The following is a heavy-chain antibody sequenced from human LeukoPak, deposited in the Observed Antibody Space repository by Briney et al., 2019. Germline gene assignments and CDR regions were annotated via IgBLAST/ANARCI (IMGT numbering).Heavy chain of an antibody. CDR2: ISGSGGST. Sequence: GGSLRLSCAASGFTFSSYAMSWVRQAPGKGLEWVLAISGSGGSTYYADSVKGRFTISRDNSKNTLYLQMNSLRAEDTAVYYCAKVDLAYCSSTSCPLDYWGQGTLVTVSS. D-gene: IGHD2-2*01. J-gene: IGHJ4*02. CDR1: GFTFSSYA. CDR3: AKVDLAYCSSTSCPLDY. V-gene: IGHV3-23*01.